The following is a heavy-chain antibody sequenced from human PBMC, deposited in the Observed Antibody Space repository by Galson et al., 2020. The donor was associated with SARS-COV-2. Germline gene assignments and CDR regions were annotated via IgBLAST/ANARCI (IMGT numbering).Heavy chain of an antibody. CDR2: LYYGGKT. CDR1: GGSINIYY. CDR3: ARLPVVRGVDY. D-gene: IGHD3-10*01. Sequence: SQTLSHTCTVSGGSINIYYCSWIRQPPRKGLEWIGYLYYGGKTNYNPSLKSRVTISVHTSKSQFSLTLSSVTAADTAMYYCARLPVVRGVDYWGQGIPVTVAS. J-gene: IGHJ4*02. V-gene: IGHV4-59*01.